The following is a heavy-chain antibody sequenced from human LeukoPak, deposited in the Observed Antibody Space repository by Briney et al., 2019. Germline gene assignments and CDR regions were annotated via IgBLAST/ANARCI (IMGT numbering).Heavy chain of an antibody. CDR2: ISAYNGNT. CDR1: GYTFTSYG. J-gene: IGHJ3*02. D-gene: IGHD4-23*01. V-gene: IGHV1-18*01. Sequence: ASVKVSCKASGYTFTSYGISWVRQAPGQGLEWMGWISAYNGNTNYAQKLQGRVTMTTDTSTSTAYMELRSLRSDDTAVYYCARGKMTTVVTPFAFDIWGQGTMVTVSS. CDR3: ARGKMTTVVTPFAFDI.